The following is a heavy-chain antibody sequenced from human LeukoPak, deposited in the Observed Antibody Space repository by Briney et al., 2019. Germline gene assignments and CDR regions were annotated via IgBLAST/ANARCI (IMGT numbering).Heavy chain of an antibody. Sequence: GGSLRLSCAASGFTFSSYDMSWVRQAPGKGLEWVSRISGRGVSTAYADSVKGRFTISRGSSKNTLFLQMNSLRAEDTAVYYCAKVPRGTTYYFDYWGQGTLVTVSS. J-gene: IGHJ4*02. D-gene: IGHD2/OR15-2a*01. CDR2: ISGRGVST. CDR1: GFTFSSYD. CDR3: AKVPRGTTYYFDY. V-gene: IGHV3-23*01.